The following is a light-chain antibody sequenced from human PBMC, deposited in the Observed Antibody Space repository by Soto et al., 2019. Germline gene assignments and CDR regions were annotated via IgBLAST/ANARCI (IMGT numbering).Light chain of an antibody. CDR1: QSISSNS. J-gene: IGKJ1*01. CDR2: GAS. CDR3: QEYGNSPRT. Sequence: EIVLTQSPGTLSLSPGERATLSCRARQSISSNSLAWFQQKPGQAPRLLISGASSRATGIPDRFSGSGSGTDFTLTISRLEPEDFAVYYCQEYGNSPRTFGQGTKVEIK. V-gene: IGKV3-20*01.